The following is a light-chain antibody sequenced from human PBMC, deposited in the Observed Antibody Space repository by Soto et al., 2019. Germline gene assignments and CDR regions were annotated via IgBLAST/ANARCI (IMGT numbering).Light chain of an antibody. V-gene: IGKV3-20*01. CDR1: QSVSSYS. J-gene: IGKJ1*01. CDR3: QQYDSSPRT. Sequence: VWTQSPGTLSLSPGERATLSCRASQSVSSYSLAWYQQKPGQAPRLVMYGTSNRATGIPDRFSGSGSGTDFTLTISRLEPEDFAVYYCQQYDSSPRTFAQGTKV. CDR2: GTS.